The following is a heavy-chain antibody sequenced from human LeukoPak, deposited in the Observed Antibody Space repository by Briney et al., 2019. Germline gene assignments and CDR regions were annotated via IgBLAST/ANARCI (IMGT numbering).Heavy chain of an antibody. Sequence: GGSLRLSCAVSGITLSNYGMSWVRQAPGKGLEWVAGIGGSGGVTNYADSVKGRFTISRDSAKNTLYLQMNSLRAGDTAVYFCAKRGVVIRVILVGFHKEAYYFDSWGQGALVAVSS. J-gene: IGHJ4*02. V-gene: IGHV3-23*01. CDR3: AKRGVVIRVILVGFHKEAYYFDS. CDR2: IGGSGGVT. D-gene: IGHD3-10*01. CDR1: GITLSNYG.